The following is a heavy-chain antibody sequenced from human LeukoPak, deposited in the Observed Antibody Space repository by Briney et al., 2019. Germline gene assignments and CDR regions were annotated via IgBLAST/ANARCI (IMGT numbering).Heavy chain of an antibody. CDR3: VRDRRGYWYFDL. CDR2: ISSSSSYI. V-gene: IGHV3-21*06. Sequence: GGSLRLSCEASGFTFNSYSMNWVRQAPGKGLEWVSSISSSSSYIYYADSVKGRFTISRDNAKNSLYLEMNSLRAEDTAVYYCVRDRRGYWYFDLWGRGTLVTVSS. CDR1: GFTFNSYS. J-gene: IGHJ2*01.